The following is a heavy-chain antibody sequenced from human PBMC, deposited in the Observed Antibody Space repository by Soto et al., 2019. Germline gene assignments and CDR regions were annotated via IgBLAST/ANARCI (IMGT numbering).Heavy chain of an antibody. CDR3: AREIANWNTYYGMDV. Sequence: GASVKVSCKASVYTFTSYGISWVRQAPGQGLEWMGWISAYNGNTNYAQKLQGRVTMTTDTSTSTAYMELRSLRSDDTAVYYCAREIANWNTYYGMDVWGQGTTVTVSS. CDR2: ISAYNGNT. V-gene: IGHV1-18*01. D-gene: IGHD1-1*01. J-gene: IGHJ6*02. CDR1: VYTFTSYG.